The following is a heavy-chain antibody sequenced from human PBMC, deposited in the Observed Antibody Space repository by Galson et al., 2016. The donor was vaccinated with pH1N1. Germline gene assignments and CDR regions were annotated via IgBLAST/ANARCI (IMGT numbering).Heavy chain of an antibody. J-gene: IGHJ3*02. V-gene: IGHV3-30*04. Sequence: SLRLSCAASGFTFSDNIMHWVRQAPGKALDWVAFAPFDGREEIYADSVKGRFTISRDDSTNTLYLQMSSLRAEDTAVYYCVCENSYVTANENNYGTAFDTWGQGTVVIVSS. CDR1: GFTFSDNI. CDR2: APFDGREE. CDR3: VCENSYVTANENNYGTAFDT. D-gene: IGHD2-21*02.